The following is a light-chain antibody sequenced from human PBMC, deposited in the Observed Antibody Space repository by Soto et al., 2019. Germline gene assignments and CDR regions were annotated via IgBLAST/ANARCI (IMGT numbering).Light chain of an antibody. J-gene: IGKJ1*01. CDR3: QQYDNWPGT. CDR2: GAS. Sequence: EVVMTQSPATLSASPVERATLSFRASQSVSNKLAWYQQKPGQAPRLLIYGASTGATGIPPRFSGSGSGTQFTLTISSLQSEDFAVYYCQQYDNWPGTFGQGTKVDIK. CDR1: QSVSNK. V-gene: IGKV3-15*01.